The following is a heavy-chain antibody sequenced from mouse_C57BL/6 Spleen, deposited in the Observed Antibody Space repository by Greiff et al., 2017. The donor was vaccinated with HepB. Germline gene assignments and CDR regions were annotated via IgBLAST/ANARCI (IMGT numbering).Heavy chain of an antibody. J-gene: IGHJ4*01. D-gene: IGHD2-4*01. CDR3: ARRKDDYDAFYAMDY. V-gene: IGHV1-69*01. CDR2: IDPSDSYT. Sequence: QVQLQQPGAELVMPGASVKLSCKASGYTCTSYWMHWVKQRPGQGLEWIGEIDPSDSYTNYNQKFKGKSTLTVDKSSSTAYMQLSSLTSEDSAVYYCARRKDDYDAFYAMDYWGQGTSVTVSS. CDR1: GYTCTSYW.